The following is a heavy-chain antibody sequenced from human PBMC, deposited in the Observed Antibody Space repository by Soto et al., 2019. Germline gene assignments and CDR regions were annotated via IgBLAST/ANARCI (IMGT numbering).Heavy chain of an antibody. D-gene: IGHD3-22*01. Sequence: PSETLSLTCTVSGGSISSYYWSWIRQPPGKGLEWIGYIYYSGSTNYNPSLKSRVTISVDTSKNQFSLKLSSVTAADTAVYYCARDINYYDSSGYLDYWGQGTLVTVSS. J-gene: IGHJ4*02. V-gene: IGHV4-59*01. CDR1: GGSISSYY. CDR2: IYYSGST. CDR3: ARDINYYDSSGYLDY.